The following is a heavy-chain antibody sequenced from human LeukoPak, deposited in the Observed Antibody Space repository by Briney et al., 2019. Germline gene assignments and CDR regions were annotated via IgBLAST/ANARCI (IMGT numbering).Heavy chain of an antibody. Sequence: SETLSLTCTVSGGSISSYYWSWIRQPPGKGLEWIGYIYYSGSTNYNPSLKSRVTISVDTSKNQFSLKLSSVTAADTAVYYCASIYGDYVDYWGQGTLVTVSS. CDR3: ASIYGDYVDY. D-gene: IGHD4-17*01. CDR1: GGSISSYY. CDR2: IYYSGST. V-gene: IGHV4-59*01. J-gene: IGHJ4*02.